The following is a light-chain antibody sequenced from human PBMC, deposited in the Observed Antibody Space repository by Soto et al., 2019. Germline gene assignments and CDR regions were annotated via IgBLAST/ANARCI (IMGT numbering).Light chain of an antibody. Sequence: EIVMTQSPATLSVSPGERATLSCRASQSVNIYLAWYQQKPGQPPRLLIYDASTRATGIPARFSGSQSGTEFTLTISSLLSEDFAVYSCQQYNNWPLTFGGGTKVDIK. CDR3: QQYNNWPLT. CDR1: QSVNIY. V-gene: IGKV3D-15*01. J-gene: IGKJ4*01. CDR2: DAS.